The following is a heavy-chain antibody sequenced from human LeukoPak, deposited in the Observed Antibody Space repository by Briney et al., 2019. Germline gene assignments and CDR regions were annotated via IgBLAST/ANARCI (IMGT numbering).Heavy chain of an antibody. CDR2: ISYDGSNK. D-gene: IGHD3-22*01. J-gene: IGHJ4*02. V-gene: IGHV3-30*01. CDR1: GFTFSSYA. Sequence: GGSLRLSCAASGFTFSSYAMHWVRQVPGKGLEWVAVISYDGSNKYYADSVKGRFTISRDNSKNTLYLQMNSLGAEDTAVYYCARAKNYYDSSGMGYWGQGTLVTVSS. CDR3: ARAKNYYDSSGMGY.